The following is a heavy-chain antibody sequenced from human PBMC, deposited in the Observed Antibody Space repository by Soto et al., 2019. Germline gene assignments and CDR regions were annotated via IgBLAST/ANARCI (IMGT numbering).Heavy chain of an antibody. V-gene: IGHV5-51*01. Sequence: PGESLKISCKGLGYSFTSYWIGWVRQMPGKGLERMGVIYPGDSDTRYSPSFQGQVTISADKSISTAYLQWSSLKASDTAMYYCARARAARAFYYYYGMDVWGQGTTVTVSS. CDR3: ARARAARAFYYYYGMDV. J-gene: IGHJ6*02. D-gene: IGHD6-6*01. CDR2: IYPGDSDT. CDR1: GYSFTSYW.